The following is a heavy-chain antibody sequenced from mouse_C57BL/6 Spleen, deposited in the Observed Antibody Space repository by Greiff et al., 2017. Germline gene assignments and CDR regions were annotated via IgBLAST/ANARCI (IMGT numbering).Heavy chain of an antibody. V-gene: IGHV1-26*01. J-gene: IGHJ1*03. CDR1: GYTFSDYY. CDR3: ARRGLRRGYFDV. CDR2: INPNNGGT. Sequence: EVQLLQSGPDLVKPGASVKISCKASGYTFSDYYMTWVQQTHGKSLEWVGDINPNNGGTSYNQRFKGKATLTVDKSSSTAYMELRSLASEDSAVYCCARRGLRRGYFDVWGTGTTVTVSS. D-gene: IGHD2-4*01.